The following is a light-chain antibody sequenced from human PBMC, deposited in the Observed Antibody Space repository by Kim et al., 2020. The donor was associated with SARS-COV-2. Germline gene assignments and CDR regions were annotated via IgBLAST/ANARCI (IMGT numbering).Light chain of an antibody. CDR1: QGVSSNY. Sequence: SPGERATLSCRASQGVSSNYVAWYQQKPGQAPRLLIYGASSRATGIPDRFSGSGSGTDFTLTISRLEPEDFAVYYCHHYGSSPRTFGQGTKVDIK. J-gene: IGKJ1*01. CDR2: GAS. CDR3: HHYGSSPRT. V-gene: IGKV3-20*01.